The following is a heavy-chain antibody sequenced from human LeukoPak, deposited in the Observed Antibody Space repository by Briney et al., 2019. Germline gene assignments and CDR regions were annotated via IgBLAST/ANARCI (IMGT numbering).Heavy chain of an antibody. D-gene: IGHD6-19*01. CDR3: ARSIAVAGKLPYYFDY. J-gene: IGHJ4*02. CDR1: GFTFSSYA. Sequence: GGSLRLSCAASGFTFSSYAMHWVRQAPGKGLEWVAVISYDGSNKYYADSVKGRFTISRDNSTNTLYLQMNSLRAEDTAVYYCARSIAVAGKLPYYFDYWGQGTLVTVSS. V-gene: IGHV3-30-3*01. CDR2: ISYDGSNK.